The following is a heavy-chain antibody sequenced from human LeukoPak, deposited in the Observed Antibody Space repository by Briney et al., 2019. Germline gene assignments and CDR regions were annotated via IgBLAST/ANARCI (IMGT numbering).Heavy chain of an antibody. J-gene: IGHJ6*03. V-gene: IGHV4-59*01. D-gene: IGHD6-6*01. CDR2: IYYSGST. CDR3: ARWGYSSSSWYYYYYMDV. Sequence: SETLYLTCTVSGGSISSYYWSWIRQPPGKELERIGYIYYSGSTNYNPSLKSRVTISVDTSKNQSSLKLSSVTAADTAVYYCARWGYSSSSWYYYYYMDVWGKGTTVTVSS. CDR1: GGSISSYY.